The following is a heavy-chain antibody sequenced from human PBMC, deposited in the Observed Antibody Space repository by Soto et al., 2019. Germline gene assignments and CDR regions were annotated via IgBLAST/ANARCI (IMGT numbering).Heavy chain of an antibody. CDR1: GYTFSNYG. J-gene: IGHJ5*02. CDR3: ARVVPGAEAWFGP. D-gene: IGHD2-2*01. V-gene: IGHV1-18*01. Sequence: ASVKVSCKTSGYTFSNYGITWVRQAPGQPLEWLGWISLYSDDANYAQKFQGRVSMTTDTSTTTAYMELRSLRSDDTAVYYCARVVPGAEAWFGPWGQGTLVTVSS. CDR2: ISLYSDDA.